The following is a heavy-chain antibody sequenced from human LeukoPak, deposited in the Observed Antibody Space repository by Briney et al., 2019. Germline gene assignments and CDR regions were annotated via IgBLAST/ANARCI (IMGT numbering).Heavy chain of an antibody. Sequence: PSETLSLTCTVSGGSISSYYWSWIRQPPGKGREWIGYIYYSGSTNYNPSLKSRVTISVDTSKNQFSLKLSSVTAADTAVYYCARLVYSSGWYRLDYWGQGTLVTVSS. D-gene: IGHD6-19*01. J-gene: IGHJ4*02. CDR1: GGSISSYY. CDR3: ARLVYSSGWYRLDY. CDR2: IYYSGST. V-gene: IGHV4-59*08.